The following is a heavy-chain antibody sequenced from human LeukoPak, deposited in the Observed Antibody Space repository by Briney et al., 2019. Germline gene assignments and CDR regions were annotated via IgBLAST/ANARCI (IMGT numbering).Heavy chain of an antibody. Sequence: PGGSLRLSCAASGFTFSSSWMHWVRLPPGKGLVWVSRINSDGSFSVYADSVRGRFTISRDNSKNTLYLQMNSLRAEDTAVYYCAKKWSGDYDSSGVNDAFDIWGQGTMVTVSS. V-gene: IGHV3-74*01. J-gene: IGHJ3*02. D-gene: IGHD3-22*01. CDR1: GFTFSSSW. CDR3: AKKWSGDYDSSGVNDAFDI. CDR2: INSDGSFS.